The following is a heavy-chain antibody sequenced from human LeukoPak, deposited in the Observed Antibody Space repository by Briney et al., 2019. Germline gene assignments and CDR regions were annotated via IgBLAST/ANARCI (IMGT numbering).Heavy chain of an antibody. J-gene: IGHJ5*02. CDR2: ISAYNGNT. V-gene: IGHV1-18*01. CDR3: ATTVGGDGYPRWFDP. Sequence: GASVKVSCKASGYTFTTYGISWVRQAPGQGLEWMGWISAYNGNTKYARKFQGRVTMTTDTSTSTAYMELSSLRSEDTAVYYCATTVGGDGYPRWFDPWGQGTLVTVSS. CDR1: GYTFTTYG. D-gene: IGHD5-24*01.